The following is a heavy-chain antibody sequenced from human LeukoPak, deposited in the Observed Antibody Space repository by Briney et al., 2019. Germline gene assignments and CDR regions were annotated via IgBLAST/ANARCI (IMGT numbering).Heavy chain of an antibody. V-gene: IGHV3-73*01. J-gene: IGHJ6*03. CDR2: IRSKANSYAT. Sequence: GGSLRLSCAASGFTFSGSAMHWVRQASGKGLKWVGRIRSKANSYATAYAASVKGRFTISRDDSKNTAYLQMNSLKTEDTAVYYCTPEGSRGYYYYYMDVWGKGTTVTVSS. D-gene: IGHD2-2*01. CDR3: TPEGSRGYYYYYMDV. CDR1: GFTFSGSA.